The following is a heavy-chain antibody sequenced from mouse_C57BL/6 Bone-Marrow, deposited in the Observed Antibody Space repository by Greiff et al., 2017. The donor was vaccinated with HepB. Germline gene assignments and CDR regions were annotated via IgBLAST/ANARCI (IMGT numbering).Heavy chain of an antibody. CDR3: ARRYGSPSYWYFDV. Sequence: EVQLQQSGPVLVKPGASVKMSCKASGYTFTDYYMNWVKQSHGKSLEWIGVINPYNGGTSYNQKFKGKATLTVDKSSSTAYMELNSLTSEDSAVYYCARRYGSPSYWYFDVWGTGTTVTVSS. D-gene: IGHD1-1*01. V-gene: IGHV1-19*01. CDR2: INPYNGGT. CDR1: GYTFTDYY. J-gene: IGHJ1*03.